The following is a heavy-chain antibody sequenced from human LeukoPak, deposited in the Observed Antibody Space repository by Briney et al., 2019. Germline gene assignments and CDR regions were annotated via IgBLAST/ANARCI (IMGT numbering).Heavy chain of an antibody. J-gene: IGHJ5*02. CDR3: ARSGGPGTYHQLRYNWFDP. CDR1: GFTLSDYH. Sequence: TGGSLRLSCAASGFTLSDYHMNWVRQAPGKGLEWLSSITTISHYIYYAGAVRGRFTISRDNAENSLYLQMNSLRGEDAAVYYCARSGGPGTYHQLRYNWFDPWGQGTLVTVSS. D-gene: IGHD3-10*01. CDR2: ITTISHYI. V-gene: IGHV3-21*01.